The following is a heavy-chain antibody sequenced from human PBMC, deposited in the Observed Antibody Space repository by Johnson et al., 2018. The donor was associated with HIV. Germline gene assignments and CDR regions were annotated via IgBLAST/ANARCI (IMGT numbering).Heavy chain of an antibody. CDR1: GFTFDDYA. J-gene: IGHJ3*01. CDR2: ISWNSGSI. V-gene: IGHV3-9*01. Sequence: VQLVESGGGLVQPGRSLRLSCAASGFTFDDYAMHWVRHAPGKGLEWVSGISWNSGSIGYADSVKGRFTISRDNAKNSLYLQMNSLRAADTAVYYCAKGSWALWSPWGQGTMVTVSS. CDR3: AKGSWALWSP. D-gene: IGHD1-26*01.